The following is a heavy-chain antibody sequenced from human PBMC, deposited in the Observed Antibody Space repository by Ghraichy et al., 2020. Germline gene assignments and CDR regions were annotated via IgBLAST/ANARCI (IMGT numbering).Heavy chain of an antibody. V-gene: IGHV4-59*01. Sequence: SETLSLTCTVSGGSISSYYWSWIRQPPGKGLEWIGYIYYSGSTNYNPSLKSRVTISVDTSKNQFSLKLSSVTAADTAVYYCARGVIVGFGELLVNYYYYGMDVWGQGTTVTVSS. CDR2: IYYSGST. J-gene: IGHJ6*02. D-gene: IGHD3-10*01. CDR1: GGSISSYY. CDR3: ARGVIVGFGELLVNYYYYGMDV.